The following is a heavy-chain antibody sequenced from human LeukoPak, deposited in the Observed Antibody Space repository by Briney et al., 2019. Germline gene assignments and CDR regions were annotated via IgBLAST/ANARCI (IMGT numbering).Heavy chain of an antibody. CDR1: GGTFSSYA. CDR2: IIPIFGTA. CDR3: ARDTCSSTSCYGALANYYYYMDV. Sequence: SVKVSCKASGGTFSSYAISWVRQAPGQGLEWMGGIIPIFGTANYAQKFQGRVTITTDESTSTAYMELSSLRSEDTAVYYCARDTCSSTSCYGALANYYYYMDVWGKGTTVTVSS. J-gene: IGHJ6*03. V-gene: IGHV1-69*05. D-gene: IGHD2-2*01.